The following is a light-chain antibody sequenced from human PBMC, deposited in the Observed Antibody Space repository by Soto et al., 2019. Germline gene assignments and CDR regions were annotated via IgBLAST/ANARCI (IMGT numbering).Light chain of an antibody. CDR2: DAS. CDR1: QDISNY. Sequence: DIQMTQSPSSLSASVGDRVTITCQASQDISNYLNWYQHKPGKAPKILIYDASTLETGVPSRFSGSGSGTDFTFTISSLQPDDYATYYCQQYNSYSTLTFGVGTRVDIX. V-gene: IGKV1-33*01. J-gene: IGKJ4*01. CDR3: QQYNSYSTLT.